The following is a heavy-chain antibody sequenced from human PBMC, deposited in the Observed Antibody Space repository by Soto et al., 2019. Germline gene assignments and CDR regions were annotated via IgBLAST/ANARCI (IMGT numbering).Heavy chain of an antibody. CDR2: INPNSGGT. CDR3: ARAFEETYAFDI. J-gene: IGHJ3*02. Sequence: ASVKVSCKAPGYTFTGYYMHWVRRAPGQGLEWMGWINPNSGGTNYAQKFQGWVTMTRDTSISTAYMELSRLRSDDTAVYYCARAFEETYAFDIWGQGTMVTVSS. V-gene: IGHV1-2*04. CDR1: GYTFTGYY.